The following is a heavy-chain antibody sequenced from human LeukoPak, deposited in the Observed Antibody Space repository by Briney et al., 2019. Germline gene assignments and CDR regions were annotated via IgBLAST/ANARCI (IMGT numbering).Heavy chain of an antibody. CDR3: AKDVAKRGYSYGYAFDI. V-gene: IGHV3-23*01. CDR2: ISVSGAST. J-gene: IGHJ3*02. CDR1: GFTFSDYS. Sequence: GGSLRLSCAASGFTFSDYSMRWVRQAPGKGLEWVSVISVSGASTYYADSLKGRFTISRDNSKNTLYLQMNSLRAEDTAVYYCAKDVAKRGYSYGYAFDIWGQGTMVTVSS. D-gene: IGHD5-18*01.